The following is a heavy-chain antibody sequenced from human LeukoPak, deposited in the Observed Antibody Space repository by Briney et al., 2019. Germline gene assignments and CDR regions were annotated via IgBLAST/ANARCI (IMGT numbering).Heavy chain of an antibody. CDR3: ARATEGYSTSVVYMDV. CDR2: ISHSGST. J-gene: IGHJ6*03. D-gene: IGHD6-6*01. V-gene: IGHV4-34*01. CDR1: GGSFSGYH. Sequence: PSETLSLTCAVYGGSFSGYHWSWIRQPPGKGLEWIGEISHSGSTKYSSSLKSRVTISVDTLKKQFSLKLSSVTAADTAVYYCARATEGYSTSVVYMDVWGKGTTVTVSS.